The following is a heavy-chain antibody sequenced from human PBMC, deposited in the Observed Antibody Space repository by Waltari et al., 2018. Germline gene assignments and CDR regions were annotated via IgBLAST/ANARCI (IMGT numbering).Heavy chain of an antibody. Sequence: EVQLVESGGGLVQPGRSLRLSCTASGFTFGDYGMTWVRQAPGKGLEWVGFIRSNTYGGTTEYAASVKGRFTISRDDSKSIAYLQMNSLKTEDTAVYYCSRSKAAGYDWGQGTLVTVSS. J-gene: IGHJ4*02. CDR3: SRSKAAGYD. CDR1: GFTFGDYG. V-gene: IGHV3-49*04. D-gene: IGHD6-13*01. CDR2: IRSNTYGGTT.